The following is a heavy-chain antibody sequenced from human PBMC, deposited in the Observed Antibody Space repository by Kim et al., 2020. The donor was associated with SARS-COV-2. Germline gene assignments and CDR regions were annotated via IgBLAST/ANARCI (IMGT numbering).Heavy chain of an antibody. CDR3: ARLGLGYCSSTSCYNAFD. D-gene: IGHD2-2*02. CDR2: IYYSGST. CDR1: GVSISSYY. V-gene: IGHV4-59*08. J-gene: IGHJ3*02. Sequence: SETLSLTCTVSGVSISSYYLSWIRQPPGKGLEWIGDIYYSGSTNYNPSLKSRVTISVDTSTNQFSLKLMSVIAADTAVFYCARLGLGYCSSTSCYNAFD.